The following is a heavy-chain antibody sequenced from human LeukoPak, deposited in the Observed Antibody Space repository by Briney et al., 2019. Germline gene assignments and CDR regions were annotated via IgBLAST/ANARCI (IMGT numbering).Heavy chain of an antibody. CDR3: AKDEGYVVVPAAIPDNWLDP. CDR2: ISGSGGST. J-gene: IGHJ5*02. V-gene: IGHV3-23*01. D-gene: IGHD2-2*02. CDR1: GFTFSSYA. Sequence: GGSLRLSCAASGFTFSSYAMSWVRQAPGKGLEWVSAISGSGGSTYYADSVKGRFTISRDNSKNTLYLQMNSLRAEDTAVYYCAKDEGYVVVPAAIPDNWLDPWGQGTLVTVSS.